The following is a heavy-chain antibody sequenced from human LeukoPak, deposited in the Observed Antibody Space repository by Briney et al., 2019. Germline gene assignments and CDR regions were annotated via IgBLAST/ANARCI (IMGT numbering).Heavy chain of an antibody. D-gene: IGHD6-13*01. CDR3: AKDWEAATSHPRYNWFDP. J-gene: IGHJ5*02. Sequence: GRSLRLSCAASGFTFSSHGMHWVRQAPGKGLEWVAVISYDGSNKYYADSVKGRFTISRDNSKNTLYLQMNSLRAEDTAVYYCAKDWEAATSHPRYNWFDPWGQGTLVTVSS. CDR1: GFTFSSHG. V-gene: IGHV3-30*18. CDR2: ISYDGSNK.